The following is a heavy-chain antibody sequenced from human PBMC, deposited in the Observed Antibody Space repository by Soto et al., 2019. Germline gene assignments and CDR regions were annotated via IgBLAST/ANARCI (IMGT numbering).Heavy chain of an antibody. J-gene: IGHJ6*02. D-gene: IGHD2-15*01. V-gene: IGHV3-30-3*01. Sequence: QVHLVESGGGVVQPGRSLRLSCAASGFTFRIYAMHWVRQAPGKGLECVAVISYDGSNKFYRDSVKGRFTISRDNSNNTLYLQINSLRYEDTAVYYCARGDREDIAVVVGARPGEYGVDVWGQGTTVTVYS. CDR1: GFTFRIYA. CDR2: ISYDGSNK. CDR3: ARGDREDIAVVVGARPGEYGVDV.